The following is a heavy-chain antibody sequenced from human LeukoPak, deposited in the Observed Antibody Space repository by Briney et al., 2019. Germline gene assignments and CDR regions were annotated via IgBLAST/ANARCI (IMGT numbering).Heavy chain of an antibody. V-gene: IGHV1-18*01. CDR1: GYTFTTYG. Sequence: GASVKVSCKASGYTFTTYGFSWVRQAPGQGLEWLGWISAYNSNTNYARKLQGRVTLTTDTSTKTAYMELRSLRSDDTAVYFCANIAVTGTFDYWGQGTLVTVSS. D-gene: IGHD6-19*01. CDR2: ISAYNSNT. J-gene: IGHJ4*02. CDR3: ANIAVTGTFDY.